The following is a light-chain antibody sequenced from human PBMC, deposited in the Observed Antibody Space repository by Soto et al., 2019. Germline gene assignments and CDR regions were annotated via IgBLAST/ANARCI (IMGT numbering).Light chain of an antibody. CDR3: QQYNTYSPT. CDR1: QSVGSW. Sequence: DIQMTQSPSTLSASIGDRVTITCRASQSVGSWLAWYQRRPGKAPKLLIYMASTLEGGVPSRFSGSGSGTEFTLTISSLQPDDFVTYYCQQYNTYSPTFGQGTRVEI. CDR2: MAS. J-gene: IGKJ1*01. V-gene: IGKV1-5*03.